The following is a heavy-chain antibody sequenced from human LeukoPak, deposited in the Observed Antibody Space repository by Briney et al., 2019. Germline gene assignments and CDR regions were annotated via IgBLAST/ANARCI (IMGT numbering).Heavy chain of an antibody. D-gene: IGHD3-22*01. CDR3: ARDLTYYFESRGYYDAFDV. V-gene: IGHV3-23*01. CDR2: ISGSGGST. J-gene: IGHJ3*01. Sequence: GGSLRLSCAASGFTFSSYAMSWVRQAPGKGLEWVSAISGSGGSTYYADSVKGRFTISRDNSKNSVFLQMNSLRPEDTATYYCARDLTYYFESRGYYDAFDVWGQGTMVTVSS. CDR1: GFTFSSYA.